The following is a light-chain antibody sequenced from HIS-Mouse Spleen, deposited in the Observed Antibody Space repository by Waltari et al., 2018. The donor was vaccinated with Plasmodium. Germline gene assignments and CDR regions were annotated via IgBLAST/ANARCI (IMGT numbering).Light chain of an antibody. J-gene: IGKJ4*01. V-gene: IGKV3-11*01. CDR2: DAS. CDR3: QQRSNWPRVLT. CDR1: QSVSSY. Sequence: EIVLTQSPATLSSSPAERTTLSCRASQSVSSYLAWYQQKPGQAPRLLIYDASNRATGIPARFSGSGSGTDFTLTISSLEPEDFAVYYCQQRSNWPRVLTFGGGTKVEIK.